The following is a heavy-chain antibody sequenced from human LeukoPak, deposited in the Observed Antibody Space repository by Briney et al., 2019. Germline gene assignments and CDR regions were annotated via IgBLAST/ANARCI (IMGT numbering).Heavy chain of an antibody. D-gene: IGHD5-18*01. V-gene: IGHV3-11*01. CDR2: ISSSVSSM. J-gene: IGHJ6*02. CDR3: ARRGYSTYGMDV. CDR1: GFTFSDYY. Sequence: GGSLRLSCAASGFTFSDYYMSWIRQAPGKGLEWVSYISSSVSSMRYADSVKGRFTISRDNAKNSLYLQMNSLRAEDTAVYYCARRGYSTYGMDVWGQGTTVTVSS.